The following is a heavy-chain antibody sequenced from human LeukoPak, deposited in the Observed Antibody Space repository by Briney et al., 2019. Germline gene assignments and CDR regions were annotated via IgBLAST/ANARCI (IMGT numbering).Heavy chain of an antibody. Sequence: GGSLRLSCAASGFTFSSYSMNWVRQAPGKGLEWVSSISSSSSYIYYADSVKGRFTISRDNAKNSLYLQMNSLRAEDTAVYYCARLYSSSWYSAFDIWGKGTMVTVSS. D-gene: IGHD6-13*01. V-gene: IGHV3-21*01. J-gene: IGHJ3*02. CDR3: ARLYSSSWYSAFDI. CDR2: ISSSSSYI. CDR1: GFTFSSYS.